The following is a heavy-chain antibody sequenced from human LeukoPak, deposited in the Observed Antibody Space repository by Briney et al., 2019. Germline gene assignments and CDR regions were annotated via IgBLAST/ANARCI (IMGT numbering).Heavy chain of an antibody. CDR2: ISAYNGNT. Sequence: ASVKVSCKASGYTFTSYGISRVRQAPGQRLEWMGWISAYNGNTHYAQKLQGGVSLTTDTSPSTPYMELRTLRYDNTAAYYRGKVGDSSGWYNKNNWFDPWGQGTLVTVSS. J-gene: IGHJ5*02. CDR1: GYTFTSYG. D-gene: IGHD6-19*01. CDR3: GKVGDSSGWYNKNNWFDP. V-gene: IGHV1-18*01.